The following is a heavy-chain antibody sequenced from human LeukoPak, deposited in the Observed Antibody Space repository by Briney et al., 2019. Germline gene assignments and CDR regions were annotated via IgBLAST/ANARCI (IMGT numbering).Heavy chain of an antibody. CDR2: TYWNNDK. CDR1: GFSLNALVVG. V-gene: IGHV2-5*01. Sequence: ESVPTLVKPPQTLTRTCSLSGFSLNALVVGVAWIRQPPGKALEWLAVTYWNNDKSYSPSLKSRLTIARDTSKSQVVLSMTNMDPVDTATYFCAHKGRGSGRYTMWGQGTLVTVSS. D-gene: IGHD3-10*01. J-gene: IGHJ4*02. CDR3: AHKGRGSGRYTM.